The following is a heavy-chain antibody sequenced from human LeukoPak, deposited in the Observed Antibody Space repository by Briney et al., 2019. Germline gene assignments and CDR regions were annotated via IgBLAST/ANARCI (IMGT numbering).Heavy chain of an antibody. CDR3: ARAHVGDYYDSSGYYWFDY. V-gene: IGHV3-23*01. CDR1: GFTFTSYA. D-gene: IGHD3-22*01. CDR2: ISGGGGST. Sequence: GGSLRLSCAPSGFTFTSYAMSWVRQTPGKWLEWASAISGGGGSTYYADSVKGRFTISRDNAKNSLYLQMNSLRAEDTALYYCARAHVGDYYDSSGYYWFDYWGQGTLVTVSS. J-gene: IGHJ4*02.